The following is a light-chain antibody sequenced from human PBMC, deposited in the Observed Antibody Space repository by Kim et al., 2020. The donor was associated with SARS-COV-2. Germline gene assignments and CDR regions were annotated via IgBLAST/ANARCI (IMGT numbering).Light chain of an antibody. Sequence: EIVLTQSPATLSLSPGERATLSCRASQSVSRYLAWYQQKPGQAPRLLIYDASNRATGIPARFSGSGSGTDFTLTISSLEPEDFAVYYCQQHSNWPMYTFGQGTKLEI. V-gene: IGKV3-11*01. CDR1: QSVSRY. CDR2: DAS. CDR3: QQHSNWPMYT. J-gene: IGKJ2*01.